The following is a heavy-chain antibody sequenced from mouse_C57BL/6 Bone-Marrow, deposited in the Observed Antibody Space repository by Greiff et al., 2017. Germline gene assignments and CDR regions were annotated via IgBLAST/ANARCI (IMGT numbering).Heavy chain of an antibody. CDR3: ARRREGPYYFDY. V-gene: IGHV1-85*01. D-gene: IGHD3-3*01. CDR2: IYPRDGSP. CDR1: GYTFTSYD. J-gene: IGHJ2*01. Sequence: QVQLQQSGPELVKPGASVKLSCKASGYTFTSYDINWVKQRPGQGLEWIGWIYPRDGSPKYNEKFKGKATLTVDTSSSTAYMELHSLTSEDSAVYFCARRREGPYYFDYWGQGTTLTVSS.